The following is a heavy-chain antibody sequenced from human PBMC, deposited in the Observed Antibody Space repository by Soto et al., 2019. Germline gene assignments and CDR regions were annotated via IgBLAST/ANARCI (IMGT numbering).Heavy chain of an antibody. CDR1: GGSLSTSSYY. CDR2: IAYSGTT. J-gene: IGHJ5*02. V-gene: IGHV4-39*01. D-gene: IGHD6-13*01. CDR3: ARQPRISSPWYPLNP. Sequence: TSETLSLTCLVSGGSLSTSSYYWGWVRQPPGKGLEWIGSIAYSGTTSYNPSLQSRVTISVDSSKNQFSLKLNSVTAADTAVYFCARQPRISSPWYPLNPWGQGTLVTVSS.